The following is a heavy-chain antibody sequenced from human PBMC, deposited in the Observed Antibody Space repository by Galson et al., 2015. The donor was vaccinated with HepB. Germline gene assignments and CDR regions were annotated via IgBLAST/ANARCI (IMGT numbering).Heavy chain of an antibody. CDR2: TYYRSKWYN. J-gene: IGHJ6*02. Sequence: CAISGDSVSSNSAAWNWIRQSPSRGLEWLGRTYYRSKWYNDYAVSVKSRITINPDTSKNQFSLQLNSVTPEDTAVYYCARAPAKEQLVPYYYYYYGMDVWGQGTTVTVSS. CDR1: GDSVSSNSAA. V-gene: IGHV6-1*01. D-gene: IGHD6-6*01. CDR3: ARAPAKEQLVPYYYYYYGMDV.